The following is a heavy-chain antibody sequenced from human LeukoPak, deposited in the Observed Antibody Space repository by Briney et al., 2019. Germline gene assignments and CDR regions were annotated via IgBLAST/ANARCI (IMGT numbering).Heavy chain of an antibody. CDR3: AKDGGYSFGY. Sequence: GGSLRLSWAASGFIFSTYSMYWVRQAPGKGLEWVAFVRYDGGSEYYADSVKGRFTISRDNSKNTLFLQMSSLRPEDTAVYYCAKDGGYSFGYWGQGTLVTVSS. CDR2: VRYDGGSE. CDR1: GFIFSTYS. D-gene: IGHD5-18*01. V-gene: IGHV3-30*02. J-gene: IGHJ4*02.